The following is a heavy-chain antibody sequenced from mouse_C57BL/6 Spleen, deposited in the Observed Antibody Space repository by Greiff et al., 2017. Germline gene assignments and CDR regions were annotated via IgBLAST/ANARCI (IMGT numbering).Heavy chain of an antibody. D-gene: IGHD2-4*01. CDR1: GYTFTSYW. CDR3: ASDDYDGWFAY. J-gene: IGHJ3*01. CDR2: IDPSDSET. V-gene: IGHV1-52*01. Sequence: QVQLQQSGAELVRPGSSVKLSCKASGYTFTSYWMHWVKQRPIQGLEWIGNIDPSDSETHYNQKFKDKATLTVDKSSSTAYMQLSSLTSEDSAVYYCASDDYDGWFAYWGKGTLVTVSA.